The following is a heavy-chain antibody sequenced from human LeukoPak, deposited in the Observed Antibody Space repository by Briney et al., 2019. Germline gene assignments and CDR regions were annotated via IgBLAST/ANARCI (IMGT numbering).Heavy chain of an antibody. J-gene: IGHJ6*03. CDR3: ARHQWHYYYYMGV. CDR1: GGSISSSSYY. CDR2: IYYSGDT. Sequence: SETLSLTCTVSGGSISSSSYYWGWIRPPPGKGLGWIGSIYYSGDTYYNPSLKSRRVTISVDTSKNQFSLRLSSVTAADTAVYYCARHQWHYYYYMGVWGKGSTVTVSS. V-gene: IGHV4-39*01. D-gene: IGHD6-19*01.